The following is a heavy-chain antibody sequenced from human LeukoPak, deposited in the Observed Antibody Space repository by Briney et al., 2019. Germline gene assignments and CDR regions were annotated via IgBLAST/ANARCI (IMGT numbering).Heavy chain of an antibody. V-gene: IGHV3-30*02. CDR3: AKDGVYDSSGYYEYYFDY. CDR1: GFTFSRYW. Sequence: GGSLRLSCAASGFTFSRYWMSWVRQAPGKGLEWVAFIRYDGSNKYYADSVKGRFTISRDNSKNTLYLQMNSLRAEDTAVYYCAKDGVYDSSGYYEYYFDYWGQGTLVTVSS. J-gene: IGHJ4*02. D-gene: IGHD3-22*01. CDR2: IRYDGSNK.